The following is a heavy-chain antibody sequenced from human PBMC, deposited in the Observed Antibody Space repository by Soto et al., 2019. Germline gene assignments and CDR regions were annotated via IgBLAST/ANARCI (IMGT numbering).Heavy chain of an antibody. CDR2: IIPIFGTA. CDR3: ATEGDGSGSYYYGMDV. J-gene: IGHJ6*02. CDR1: GGTFSSYA. D-gene: IGHD3-22*01. V-gene: IGHV1-69*12. Sequence: QVQLVQSGAEVKKPGSSVKVSCKASGGTFSSYAITWVRQAPGQGLEWMGGIIPIFGTANYAQKFQGRVTITEDESKSTAYMELSSLRSEDTAVYYCATEGDGSGSYYYGMDVWGQGTTVTVSS.